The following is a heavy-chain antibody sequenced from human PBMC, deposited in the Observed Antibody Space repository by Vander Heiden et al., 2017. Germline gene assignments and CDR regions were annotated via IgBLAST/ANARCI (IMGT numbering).Heavy chain of an antibody. D-gene: IGHD2-2*01. CDR2: ISCSGGNN. CDR1: GFTFRSYA. CDR3: AKPRSSSCYASCDYYRMDV. J-gene: IGHJ6*02. V-gene: IGHV3-23*01. Sequence: VELLESGGGLVQPGGSLRLSCAASGFTFRSYAMVWVRQQPGWEVLGVSAISCSGGNNDYSDSVEGRCSISSDNTANTLFLQKNSLRTEDTAVYHCAKPRSSSCYASCDYYRMDVWGQGTTVTVSS.